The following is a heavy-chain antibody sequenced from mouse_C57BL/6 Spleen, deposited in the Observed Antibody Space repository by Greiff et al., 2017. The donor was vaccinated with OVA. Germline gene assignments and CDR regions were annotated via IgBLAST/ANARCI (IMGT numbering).Heavy chain of an antibody. D-gene: IGHD1-1*01. CDR1: GFSFNTYA. Sequence: EVQRVESGGGLVQPKGSLKLSCAASGFSFNTYAMNWVRQAPGKGLEWVARIRSKSNNYATYYADSVKDRFTISRDDSESMLYLQMNNLKTEDTAMYYCVSSSLYYFDYWGQGTTLTVSS. CDR3: VSSSLYYFDY. V-gene: IGHV10-1*01. CDR2: IRSKSNNYAT. J-gene: IGHJ2*01.